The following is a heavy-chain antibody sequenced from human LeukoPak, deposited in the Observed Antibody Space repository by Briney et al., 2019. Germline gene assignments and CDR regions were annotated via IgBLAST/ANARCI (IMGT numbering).Heavy chain of an antibody. Sequence: SETLSLTCGVYGGSLSGFYWNWIRQPPGKGLEWIGEMNPSGRTTYNPSLKSRVSMSLDTSKNQFSLKLSSVTAADTAVYYCAREGSTNILDYWGQGTLVTVSS. J-gene: IGHJ4*02. V-gene: IGHV4-34*01. D-gene: IGHD2-2*01. CDR1: GGSLSGFY. CDR2: MNPSGRT. CDR3: AREGSTNILDY.